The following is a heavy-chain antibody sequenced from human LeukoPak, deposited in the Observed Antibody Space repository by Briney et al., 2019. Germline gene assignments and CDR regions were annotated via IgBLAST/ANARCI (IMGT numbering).Heavy chain of an antibody. CDR3: ARLTVSCGGDCNWLDP. D-gene: IGHD2-21*02. CDR1: GGSLSSHY. CDR2: VCYTGST. Sequence: PSGALPLTCPGSGGSLSSHYWSWIRQPPGKGLDWIGYVCYTGSTKYNPSLKSRVTMSVNTSKNQISLKLNSVTAADTAVYYCARLTVSCGGDCNWLDPWGQGTLVTVSS. J-gene: IGHJ5*02. V-gene: IGHV4-59*11.